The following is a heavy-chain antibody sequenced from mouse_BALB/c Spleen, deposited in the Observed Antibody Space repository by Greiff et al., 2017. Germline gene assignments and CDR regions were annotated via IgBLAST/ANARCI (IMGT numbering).Heavy chain of an antibody. Sequence: EVMLVESGGGLVQPGGSRKLSCAASGFTFSSFGMHWVRQAPEKGLEWVAYISSGSSTIYYADTVKGRFTISRDNPKNTLFLQMTSLRSEDTAMYYCAKSLQLGRYAMDYSGQGTSVTVSS. D-gene: IGHD4-1*02. CDR1: GFTFSSFG. CDR3: AKSLQLGRYAMDY. J-gene: IGHJ4*01. CDR2: ISSGSSTI. V-gene: IGHV5-17*02.